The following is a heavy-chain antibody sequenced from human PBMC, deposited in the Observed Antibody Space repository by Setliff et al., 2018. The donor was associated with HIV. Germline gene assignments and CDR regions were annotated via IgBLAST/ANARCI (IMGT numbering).Heavy chain of an antibody. CDR1: GGTFSNFA. CDR2: IIPILGIT. Sequence: SVKVSCKTSGGTFSNFAVSRVRQAPGQRLEWMGAIIPILGITNYAEKFQGKVTITLDESTTTSFMELSSLRSEDTAVYFCARVPARTAYDKWGQGTLVTVSS. V-gene: IGHV1-69*10. J-gene: IGHJ4*02. CDR3: ARVPARTAYDK. D-gene: IGHD2-21*02.